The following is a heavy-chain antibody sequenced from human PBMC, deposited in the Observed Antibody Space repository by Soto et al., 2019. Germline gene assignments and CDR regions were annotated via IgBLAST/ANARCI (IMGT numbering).Heavy chain of an antibody. CDR3: ATDSTRGRGVGYYGMYV. D-gene: IGHD3-10*01. V-gene: IGHV3-30-3*01. Sequence: GGSLSLSCAASGFTFSSCGMQWGPQAPGRGLEWVAVISYDGSNKYYADSVKGRFTISRDNSKNTLYLQMNSLRAEDTAVYYCATDSTRGRGVGYYGMYVWGQGTTVNVSS. J-gene: IGHJ6*02. CDR1: GFTFSSCG. CDR2: ISYDGSNK.